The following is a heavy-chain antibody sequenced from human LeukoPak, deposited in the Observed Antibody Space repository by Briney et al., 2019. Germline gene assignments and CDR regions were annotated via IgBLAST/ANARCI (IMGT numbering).Heavy chain of an antibody. D-gene: IGHD5-12*01. CDR1: GFTFSSYE. CDR3: ARVASTSGFDAFDI. Sequence: GGSLRLSCAASGFTFSSYEMNWVRQAPGKGLEWVSYISSSGSTIYCADSVKGRFTISRDNAKNSLYLQMNSLRAEDTAVYYCARVASTSGFDAFDIWGQGTMVTVSS. CDR2: ISSSGSTI. J-gene: IGHJ3*02. V-gene: IGHV3-48*03.